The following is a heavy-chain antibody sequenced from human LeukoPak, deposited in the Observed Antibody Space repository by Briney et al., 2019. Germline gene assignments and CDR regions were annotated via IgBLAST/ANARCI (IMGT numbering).Heavy chain of an antibody. D-gene: IGHD3-16*01. V-gene: IGHV3-7*01. CDR2: IKQDGSEK. CDR3: ARERDYKDYYYGMDV. J-gene: IGHJ6*02. Sequence: SGGSPRLSCAASGFTFSSYWMSWVRQAPGKGLEWVANIKQDGSEKYYVDSVKGRFTISRDNAKNSLYLQMNSLRAEDTAVYYCARERDYKDYYYGMDVWGLGTTVTVSS. CDR1: GFTFSSYW.